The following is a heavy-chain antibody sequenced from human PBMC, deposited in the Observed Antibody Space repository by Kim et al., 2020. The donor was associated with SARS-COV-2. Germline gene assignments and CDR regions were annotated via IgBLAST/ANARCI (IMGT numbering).Heavy chain of an antibody. V-gene: IGHV1-3*01. CDR1: GYTFTSYA. CDR2: INAGNGNT. D-gene: IGHD3-10*01. Sequence: ASVKVSCKASGYTFTSYAMHWVRQAPGQRLEWMGWINAGNGNTKYSQKFQGRVTITRDTSASTAYMELSSLRSEDTAVYYCARDCQYFDRGVIPENYYYYYGMDVWGQGTTVTVSS. J-gene: IGHJ6*02. CDR3: ARDCQYFDRGVIPENYYYYYGMDV.